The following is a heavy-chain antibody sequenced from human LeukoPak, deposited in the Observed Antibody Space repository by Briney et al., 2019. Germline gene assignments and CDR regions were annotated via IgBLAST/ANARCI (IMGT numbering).Heavy chain of an antibody. CDR2: IDTDGSIT. V-gene: IGHV3-74*01. CDR3: AKDRLSGSYYWGAFDI. D-gene: IGHD1-26*01. Sequence: GGSLRLSCAASGYTFSSYWMHWVRQAPGKGLVWVSRIDTDGSITSYADSVKGRFTISRDNAKNTLYLQMNSLRAEDTAVYYCAKDRLSGSYYWGAFDIWGQGTMVTVSS. J-gene: IGHJ3*02. CDR1: GYTFSSYW.